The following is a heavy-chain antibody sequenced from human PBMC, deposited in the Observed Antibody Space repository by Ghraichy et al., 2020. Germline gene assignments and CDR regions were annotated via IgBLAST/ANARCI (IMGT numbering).Heavy chain of an antibody. CDR3: VRSDKDRLRHFDY. V-gene: IGHV3-74*01. CDR2: LNIDGTTV. CDR1: GFSFTDYW. Sequence: GGSLRLSCAASGFSFTDYWMHWVRQTPGRGLEWVSHLNIDGTTVNYADSVKGRFTISRDNAKNTMYLQMISLTVEDTAVYYCVRSDKDRLRHFDYWGQGTLVTVAS. J-gene: IGHJ4*02. D-gene: IGHD3-9*01.